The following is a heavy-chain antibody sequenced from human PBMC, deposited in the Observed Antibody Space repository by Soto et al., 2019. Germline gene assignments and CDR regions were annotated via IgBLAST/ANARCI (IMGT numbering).Heavy chain of an antibody. V-gene: IGHV3-30-3*01. Sequence: PEGSRGRSGTTSGLSFSTYDMYWFRPPPGKGLEWVAVISHDGINKHYADSVKGRVTVSRDNSNHSLDLQLNSLRGEDTAMYYCARDMYSSDYFVKWFEPWGQGTLVTVSS. D-gene: IGHD6-19*01. CDR3: ARDMYSSDYFVKWFEP. CDR2: ISHDGINK. J-gene: IGHJ5*02. CDR1: GLSFSTYD.